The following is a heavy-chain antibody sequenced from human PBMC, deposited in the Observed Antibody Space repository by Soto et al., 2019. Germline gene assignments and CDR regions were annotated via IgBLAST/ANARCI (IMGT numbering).Heavy chain of an antibody. J-gene: IGHJ6*02. Sequence: QVQLQESGPGLVKPSGTLSLTCAVSGGSISSSNWWSWVRQPPGKGLEWIGEIYHSGSTNYNPSLKSRVTISVHKSKNQFSLKLSSVTAADTAVYYCAIVVAAVAGTYYYYGMDVWGQGTTVTVSS. D-gene: IGHD6-19*01. CDR2: IYHSGST. CDR1: GGSISSSNW. CDR3: AIVVAAVAGTYYYYGMDV. V-gene: IGHV4-4*02.